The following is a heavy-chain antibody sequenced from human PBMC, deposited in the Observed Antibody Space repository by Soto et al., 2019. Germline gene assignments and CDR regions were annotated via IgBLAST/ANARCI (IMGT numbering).Heavy chain of an antibody. V-gene: IGHV4-59*06. CDR2: IYYSGST. CDR1: GGSISSYY. CDR3: ARAYFDNSANDC. Sequence: SETLSLTCTVSGGSISSYYWSWIRQPPGKGLGWIGSIYYSGSTYYNPSLKSRVTISVDTSKNQFSLKLSSVTAADTAVYYCARAYFDNSANDCWGQGTLVTVSS. D-gene: IGHD3-9*01. J-gene: IGHJ4*02.